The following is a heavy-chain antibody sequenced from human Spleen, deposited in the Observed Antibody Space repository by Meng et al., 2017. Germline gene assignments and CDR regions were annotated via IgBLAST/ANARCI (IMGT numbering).Heavy chain of an antibody. Sequence: QVQLLQSGADVKKPGASVKVACKASGYTFTAYYIHWVRQAPGQGLEVMGRINPNSGGTNFAQKFQGRVIMTRDTSISTAYMELSSLGFDDTAVYYCAKALGWGSSPDYWGHGILVTVSS. CDR2: INPNSGGT. V-gene: IGHV1-2*06. CDR1: GYTFTAYY. J-gene: IGHJ4*01. D-gene: IGHD2-21*01. CDR3: AKALGWGSSPDY.